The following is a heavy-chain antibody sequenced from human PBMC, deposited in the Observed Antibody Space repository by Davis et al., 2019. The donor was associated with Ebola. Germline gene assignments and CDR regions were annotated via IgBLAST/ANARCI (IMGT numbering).Heavy chain of an antibody. CDR2: IYSGGST. Sequence: GESLKISCAASGFTFSSYGMHWVRQAPGKGLEWVSVIYSGGSTYYADSVKGRFTISRHNSKNTLYLQMNSLRAEDTAVYYCARKIAARIGWFDPWGQGTLVTVSS. CDR1: GFTFSSYG. CDR3: ARKIAARIGWFDP. J-gene: IGHJ5*02. V-gene: IGHV3-66*01. D-gene: IGHD6-6*01.